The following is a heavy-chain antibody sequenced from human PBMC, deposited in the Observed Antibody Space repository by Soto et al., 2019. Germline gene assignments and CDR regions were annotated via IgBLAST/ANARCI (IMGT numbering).Heavy chain of an antibody. D-gene: IGHD2-8*01. CDR2: INAGDGNT. CDR3: ARHDGVALAGVHDY. J-gene: IGHJ4*02. Sequence: GGSVKVSCKASGYTFRYYAMHWVRQAPGQRLEWMGWINAGDGNTAYSPKFQGRITISRDTSASTAYMELSSLRSEDTAVYYCARHDGVALAGVHDYWGQGTPVTVSS. CDR1: GYTFRYYA. V-gene: IGHV1-3*01.